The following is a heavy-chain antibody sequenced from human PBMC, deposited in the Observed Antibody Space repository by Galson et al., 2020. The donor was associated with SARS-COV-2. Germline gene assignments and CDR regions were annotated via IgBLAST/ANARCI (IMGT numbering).Heavy chain of an antibody. CDR2: ISHSGGT. Sequence: SETLSLTCAVSGTSISSGSYSWNWIRQPPGKGLEWIGYISHSGGTYYNPSLKSRVTISGDRSKNQFSLRLSSVTAADTAVYYCARLHYGEYAPEASDIGGPGTRVT. J-gene: IGHJ3*02. CDR1: GTSISSGSYS. D-gene: IGHD4-17*01. CDR3: ARLHYGEYAPEASDI. V-gene: IGHV4-30-2*01.